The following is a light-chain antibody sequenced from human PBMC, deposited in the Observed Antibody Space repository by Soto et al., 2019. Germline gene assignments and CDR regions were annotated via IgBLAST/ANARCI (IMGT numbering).Light chain of an antibody. CDR2: AAS. Sequence: AIRMTQSPSSLSASTGDRVTITCRASQGISSYLAWYQQKPGKAPNLLVYAASTLQSGVPSRFSGSGSGTDFTLTISCLQSEDFAAYYCQQYYTYPRTFGQGTKLEIK. CDR3: QQYYTYPRT. CDR1: QGISSY. V-gene: IGKV1-8*01. J-gene: IGKJ2*01.